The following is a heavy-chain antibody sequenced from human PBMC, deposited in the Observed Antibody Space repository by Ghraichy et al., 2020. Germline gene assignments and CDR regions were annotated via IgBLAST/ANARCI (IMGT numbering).Heavy chain of an antibody. V-gene: IGHV5-51*01. CDR2: IYPGDSDT. D-gene: IGHD6-19*01. Sequence: GESLNISCKNSGYSFTSYWIGWVRQMPGKGLEWMGIIYPGDSDTRYSPSFQGQVTISADKSISTAYLHWSSLKASDTAMYYCARQIGLAHPYFDYWGQGTLVTVSS. CDR1: GYSFTSYW. CDR3: ARQIGLAHPYFDY. J-gene: IGHJ4*02.